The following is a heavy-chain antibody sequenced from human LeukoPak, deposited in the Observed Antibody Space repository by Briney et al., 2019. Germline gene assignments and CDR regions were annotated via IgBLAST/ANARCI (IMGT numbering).Heavy chain of an antibody. CDR1: GFTFSSYS. V-gene: IGHV3-48*04. Sequence: TGGSLRLSCAASGFTFSSYSMNWVRKAPGKGLEWVSYISSSGNTIDYADSVKGRFTISRDNAKNSLYLQMVSLRAEDTAVYYCAGLRGYSYGYGDYWGQGTLVTVSS. CDR3: AGLRGYSYGYGDY. CDR2: ISSSGNTI. D-gene: IGHD5-18*01. J-gene: IGHJ4*02.